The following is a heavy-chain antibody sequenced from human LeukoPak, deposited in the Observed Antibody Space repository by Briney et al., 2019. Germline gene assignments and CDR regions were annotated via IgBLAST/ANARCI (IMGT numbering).Heavy chain of an antibody. J-gene: IGHJ4*02. CDR3: ARSPITMIVVVIDY. CDR1: GYTLTGYY. D-gene: IGHD3-22*01. Sequence: ASLKVSCKASGYTLTGYYMHCVRQATGQGLELMGWINPNSGGTNYAQKFQGRVTMTRDTSISTAYMELSRLRSDDTAVYYCARSPITMIVVVIDYWGQGTLVTVSS. CDR2: INPNSGGT. V-gene: IGHV1-2*02.